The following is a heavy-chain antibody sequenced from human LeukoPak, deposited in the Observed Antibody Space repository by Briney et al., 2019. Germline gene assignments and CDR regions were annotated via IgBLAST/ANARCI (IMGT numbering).Heavy chain of an antibody. D-gene: IGHD3-22*01. CDR2: ISSSSSYI. J-gene: IGHJ3*02. Sequence: PGGSLRLSCAASGFTFSSYSMNWVRQAPGKGLERVSSISSSSSYIYYADSVKGRFTISRDNAKNSLYLQMNSLRAEDTAVYYCARDFSMIVVDSPPDAFDIWGQGTMVTVSP. CDR1: GFTFSSYS. CDR3: ARDFSMIVVDSPPDAFDI. V-gene: IGHV3-21*01.